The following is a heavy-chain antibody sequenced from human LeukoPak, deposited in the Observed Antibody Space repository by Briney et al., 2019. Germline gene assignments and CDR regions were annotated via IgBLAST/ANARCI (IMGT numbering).Heavy chain of an antibody. J-gene: IGHJ6*03. Sequence: ASVKVSCKASGYTFTSYGISWVRQATGQGLEWMGWMNPNSGNTGYAQKFQGRVTITRNTSISTAYMELSSLRSEDTAVYYCARVPAANTEYYYYMDVWGKGTTVTVSS. CDR1: GYTFTSYG. D-gene: IGHD2-2*01. CDR2: MNPNSGNT. V-gene: IGHV1-8*03. CDR3: ARVPAANTEYYYYMDV.